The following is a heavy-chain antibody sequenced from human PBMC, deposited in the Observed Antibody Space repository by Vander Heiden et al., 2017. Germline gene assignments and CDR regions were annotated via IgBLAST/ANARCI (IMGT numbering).Heavy chain of an antibody. CDR1: GGSFSGYY. V-gene: IGHV4-34*01. CDR3: ARGPGYCSGGSCYRYYYYGMDV. J-gene: IGHJ6*02. CDR2: INHSGST. D-gene: IGHD2-15*01. Sequence: QVQLQQWGAGLLKPSETLSLTCAVSGGSFSGYYWSWIRQPPGKGLEWIGEINHSGSTNYNPSLKSRVTISVDTSKNQFSLKLSSVTAADTAVYYCARGPGYCSGGSCYRYYYYGMDVWGQGTTVTVYS.